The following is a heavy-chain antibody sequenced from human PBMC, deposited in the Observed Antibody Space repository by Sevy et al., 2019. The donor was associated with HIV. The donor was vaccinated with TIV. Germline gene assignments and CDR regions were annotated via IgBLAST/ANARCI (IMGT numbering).Heavy chain of an antibody. CDR1: GGTFSSYA. CDR3: ARDEYYYDSSGYYDETDFDY. D-gene: IGHD3-22*01. Sequence: ASVKVSCKASGGTFSSYAISWVRQAPGQGLEWMGGIIPIFGTANYAQKFQGRVTITADESTSTAYMELSSLRSEDTAGYYCARDEYYYDSSGYYDETDFDYWGQGTLVTVSS. J-gene: IGHJ4*02. CDR2: IIPIFGTA. V-gene: IGHV1-69*13.